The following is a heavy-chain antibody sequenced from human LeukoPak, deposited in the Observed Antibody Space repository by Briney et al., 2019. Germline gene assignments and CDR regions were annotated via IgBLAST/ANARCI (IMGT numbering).Heavy chain of an antibody. Sequence: SETLSLTCTVSGGSIGSYYWSWIRQPAGQGLEWIGRIYTSGSTDCNPSLKSRVTMSVDTSKNQFSLKLSSVTAADTAVYYCVRGRYDSSGYFALDIWGQGTMVTVSS. V-gene: IGHV4-4*07. CDR1: GGSIGSYY. D-gene: IGHD3-22*01. CDR3: VRGRYDSSGYFALDI. CDR2: IYTSGST. J-gene: IGHJ3*02.